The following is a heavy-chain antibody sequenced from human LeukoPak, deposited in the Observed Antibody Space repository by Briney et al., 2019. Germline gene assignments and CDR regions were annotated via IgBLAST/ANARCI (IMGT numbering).Heavy chain of an antibody. CDR2: INPNSGGT. V-gene: IGHV1-2*02. J-gene: IGHJ4*02. CDR1: GYTFTGYY. Sequence: ASVKVSCKASGYTFTGYYMHRVRQAPGQGLEWMGWINPNSGGTNYAQKFQGRVTMTRDTSISTAYMELSRLRSDDTAVYYCARGVHRGHSSSSLGAADNFDYWGQGTLVTVSS. CDR3: ARGVHRGHSSSSLGAADNFDY. D-gene: IGHD6-6*01.